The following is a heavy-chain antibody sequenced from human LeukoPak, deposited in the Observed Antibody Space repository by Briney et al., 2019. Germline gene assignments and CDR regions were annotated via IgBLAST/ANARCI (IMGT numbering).Heavy chain of an antibody. Sequence: SETLSLTCAVYGGSLSGYYWSWIRQPPGKGLEWIGEINHSGSTSYNPSLKSRVTISVDTSKNQFSLKLSSVTAADTAVYYCARGRSGSYYVGNWFDPWGQGTLVTVSS. V-gene: IGHV4-34*01. CDR2: INHSGST. CDR1: GGSLSGYY. J-gene: IGHJ5*02. D-gene: IGHD1-26*01. CDR3: ARGRSGSYYVGNWFDP.